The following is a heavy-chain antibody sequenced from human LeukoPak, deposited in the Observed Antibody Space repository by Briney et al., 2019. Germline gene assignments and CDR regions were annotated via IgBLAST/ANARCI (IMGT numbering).Heavy chain of an antibody. V-gene: IGHV3-30*03. J-gene: IGHJ4*02. CDR2: ISDDGTKK. D-gene: IGHD2-8*01. CDR1: GFTFSSYA. CDR3: NGHFEY. Sequence: GTSLRLSCAASGFTFSSYAMHWVRQAPGKGLDWVAVISDDGTKKYYADSVKGRFTISRDNSKNTLYLQMNSLRAEDTTVYYCNGHFEYWGQGILVTVSS.